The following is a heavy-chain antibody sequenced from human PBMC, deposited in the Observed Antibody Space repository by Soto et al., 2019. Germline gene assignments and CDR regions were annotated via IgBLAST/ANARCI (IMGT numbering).Heavy chain of an antibody. CDR1: YASINNYH. CDR2: IYYTGIT. V-gene: IGHV4-59*08. Sequence: QVQLQESGPGLLKPSETLSLTCTVSYASINNYHWTWIRQPPGKGLEWIAYIYYTGITNFNPSLKSRVTSSTDTYKNQYSLKLRSVTAADTAVYYCATLRGLGEVSPYFDYWGQGLMVTVSS. J-gene: IGHJ4*02. D-gene: IGHD3-10*01. CDR3: ATLRGLGEVSPYFDY.